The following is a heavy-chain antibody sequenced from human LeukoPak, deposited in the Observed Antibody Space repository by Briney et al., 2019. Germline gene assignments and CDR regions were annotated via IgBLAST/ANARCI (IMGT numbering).Heavy chain of an antibody. CDR1: GFTFSSYG. CDR2: ISYDGSNK. V-gene: IGHV3-30*18. Sequence: PGGSLRLSCAASGFTFSSYGMHWVRQAPGKGLEWVAVISYDGSNKYYADSVKGRFTISRDNSKNTLYLQMNSLRVEDTAVYYCAKKSTWGSHAFGIWGQGTMVTVSS. J-gene: IGHJ3*02. D-gene: IGHD7-27*01. CDR3: AKKSTWGSHAFGI.